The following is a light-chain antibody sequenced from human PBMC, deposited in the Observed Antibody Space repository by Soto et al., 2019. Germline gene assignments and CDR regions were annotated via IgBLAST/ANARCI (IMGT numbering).Light chain of an antibody. J-gene: IGKJ3*01. V-gene: IGKV1-9*01. CDR1: QGISSY. Sequence: DIQLTQSPSFLSASVGDRVTITCRASQGISSYLAWYQQKPGKAPKLLLYAASTLQTGVPSRFSGSGSGTDFTLTISSLQPEDFATYYCQQLNSYPPFTFGPGTKVDIK. CDR3: QQLNSYPPFT. CDR2: AAS.